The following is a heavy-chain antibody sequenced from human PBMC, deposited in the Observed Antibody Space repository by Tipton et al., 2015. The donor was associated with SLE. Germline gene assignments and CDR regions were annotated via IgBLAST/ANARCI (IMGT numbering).Heavy chain of an antibody. CDR3: ARDSAMVRGADY. J-gene: IGHJ4*02. V-gene: IGHV4-39*07. D-gene: IGHD3-10*01. Sequence: TLSLTCTVSGGSISSSSYYWGWIRQPPGRGLEWIGSIYYSGSTYYNPSLKSRVTISVDTSKNQFSLKLSSVTAADTAVYYCARDSAMVRGADYWGQGTLVTVSS. CDR2: IYYSGST. CDR1: GGSISSSSYY.